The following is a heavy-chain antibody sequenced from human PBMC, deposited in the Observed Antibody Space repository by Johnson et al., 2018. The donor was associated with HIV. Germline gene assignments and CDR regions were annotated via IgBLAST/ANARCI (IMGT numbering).Heavy chain of an antibody. Sequence: MKWVRQTPGMGLEYVSAISSNGGSTYYANSVKGRFTISRDNSKNTLYLQMGSLRAEDMAVYYCARARGDFWSGYPAFDIWGQGTMVTVSS. V-gene: IGHV3-64*01. D-gene: IGHD3-3*01. CDR3: ARARGDFWSGYPAFDI. CDR2: ISSNGGST. J-gene: IGHJ3*02.